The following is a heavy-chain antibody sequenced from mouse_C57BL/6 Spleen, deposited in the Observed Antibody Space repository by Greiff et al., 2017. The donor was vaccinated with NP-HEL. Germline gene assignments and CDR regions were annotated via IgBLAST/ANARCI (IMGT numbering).Heavy chain of an antibody. CDR1: GYTFTSYW. J-gene: IGHJ4*01. Sequence: QVHVKQSGAELAKPGASVKLSCKASGYTFTSYWMHWVKQRPGQGLEWIGYINPSSGYTKYNQKFKDKATLTADKSSSTAYMQLSSLTYEDSAVYYYARARYGNYGGSDAMDYWGQGTSVTVSS. D-gene: IGHD2-1*01. CDR3: ARARYGNYGGSDAMDY. CDR2: INPSSGYT. V-gene: IGHV1-7*01.